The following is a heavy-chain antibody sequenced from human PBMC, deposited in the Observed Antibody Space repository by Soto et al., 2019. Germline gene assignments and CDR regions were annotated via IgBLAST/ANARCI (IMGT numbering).Heavy chain of an antibody. V-gene: IGHV3-21*01. CDR3: ARVTPRVRGGMDV. Sequence: GGSLRLSCAASGFTFSSYSMNWVRQAPGKGLEWVSSISSSSSYIYYADSVKGRFTISRDNAKNSLYLQMNSLRAEDTAVYYCARVTPRVRGGMDVWGQGTTVTVSS. CDR2: ISSSSSYI. J-gene: IGHJ6*02. CDR1: GFTFSSYS. D-gene: IGHD2-21*01.